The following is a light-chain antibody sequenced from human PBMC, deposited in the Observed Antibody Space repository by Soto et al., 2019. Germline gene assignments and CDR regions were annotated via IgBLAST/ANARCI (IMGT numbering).Light chain of an antibody. CDR3: QQYNTYSGT. Sequence: DIQMTQSPSTLSASVGKRVTITCRASQSISSWLAWYQQKPGKAPKLLIHKASILRSGVPSRFSGSGSGTEFTLTISSLQPDDFATYFCQQYNTYSGTFGQGTKVDIK. CDR2: KAS. CDR1: QSISSW. J-gene: IGKJ1*01. V-gene: IGKV1-5*03.